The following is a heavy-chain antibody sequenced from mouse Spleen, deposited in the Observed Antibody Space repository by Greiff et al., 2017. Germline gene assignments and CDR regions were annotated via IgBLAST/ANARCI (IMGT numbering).Heavy chain of an antibody. V-gene: IGHV5-9*01. Sequence: EVMLVESGGGLVKPGGSLKLSCAASGFTFSSYTMSWVRQTPAKRLEWVATISSGGGNTYYPDSVKGRFTISRDNARNTLYLQMSSLRSEDTAMYYCARDSNYVAWFAYWGQGTLVTVSA. J-gene: IGHJ3*01. D-gene: IGHD2-5*01. CDR1: GFTFSSYT. CDR3: ARDSNYVAWFAY. CDR2: ISSGGGNT.